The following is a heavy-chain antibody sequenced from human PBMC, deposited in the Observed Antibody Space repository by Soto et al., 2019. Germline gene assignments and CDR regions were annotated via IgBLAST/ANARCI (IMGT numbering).Heavy chain of an antibody. CDR1: GFTFSSYA. Sequence: QVQLVESGGGVVQPGRSLRLSCAASGFTFSSYAMHWVRQAPGKGLEWVAVISYDGSNKYYADSVKGRFTISRDNSKNTLYLQMNSLRAEDTAVYYCARDWHDFWSGSWDYYYYGMDVWGQGTTVTVSS. CDR2: ISYDGSNK. V-gene: IGHV3-30-3*01. CDR3: ARDWHDFWSGSWDYYYYGMDV. J-gene: IGHJ6*02. D-gene: IGHD3-3*01.